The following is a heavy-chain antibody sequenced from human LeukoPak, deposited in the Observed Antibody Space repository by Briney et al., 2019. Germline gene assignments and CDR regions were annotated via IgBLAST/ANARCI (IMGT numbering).Heavy chain of an antibody. CDR1: GGTFSSYA. CDR3: ARGTPSAVTPLGY. Sequence: ASVEASCKASGGTFSSYAISWVRQAPGQGLEWMGGIIPIFGTANYAQKFQGRVTITTDESTSTAYMELSSLRSEDTAVYYCARGTPSAVTPLGYWGQGTLVTVSS. V-gene: IGHV1-69*05. CDR2: IIPIFGTA. D-gene: IGHD4-11*01. J-gene: IGHJ4*02.